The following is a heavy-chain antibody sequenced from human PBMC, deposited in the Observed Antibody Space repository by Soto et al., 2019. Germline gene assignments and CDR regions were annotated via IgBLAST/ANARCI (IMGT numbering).Heavy chain of an antibody. CDR3: AKDVREDCSSTSCPSIFYYYYGMDV. CDR1: GFTFSSYG. V-gene: IGHV3-30*18. Sequence: XGSLRLSCSASGFTFSSYGMHWVRQAPGKGLDWVAVISYDGSNKYYADSVKGRFTISRDNSKNTLYLQMNSLRAEDTAVYYCAKDVREDCSSTSCPSIFYYYYGMDVWGQGSTVTVSS. D-gene: IGHD2-2*01. CDR2: ISYDGSNK. J-gene: IGHJ6*02.